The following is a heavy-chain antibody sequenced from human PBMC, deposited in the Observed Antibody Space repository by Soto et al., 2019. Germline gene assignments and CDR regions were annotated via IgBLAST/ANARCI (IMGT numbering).Heavy chain of an antibody. D-gene: IGHD2-21*02. CDR1: GGCFRGYF. CDR3: ERGLGPRDIDEY. Sequence: QVQLQQWGTGLLQPSETLSLTCALYGGCFRGYFWSWIRQPPGKGLELVGEVNHNRYTNYNPSLKSRVTISLDMAKNQFSLKMRALSAADTAVYYCERGLGPRDIDEYWGQGTLFTVSS. J-gene: IGHJ4*02. V-gene: IGHV4-34*01. CDR2: VNHNRYT.